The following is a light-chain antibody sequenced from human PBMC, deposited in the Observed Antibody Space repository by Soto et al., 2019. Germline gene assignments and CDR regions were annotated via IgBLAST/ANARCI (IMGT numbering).Light chain of an antibody. CDR1: YSNIGSNS. V-gene: IGLV1-44*01. J-gene: IGLJ1*01. CDR3: ATWDDSLLGV. CDR2: LND. Sequence: QPVLTQPPSASGTPGQRVTISCSGSYSNIGSNSVNWYQQLPGTAPKLLIYLNDQRPSGVPDRFSGSKSGTSASLAISGLQSEDEADYYCATWDDSLLGVFGTGTKLTVL.